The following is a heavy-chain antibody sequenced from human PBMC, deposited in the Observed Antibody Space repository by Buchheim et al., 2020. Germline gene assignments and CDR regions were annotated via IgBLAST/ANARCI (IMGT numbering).Heavy chain of an antibody. D-gene: IGHD2-15*01. CDR2: IYHSGST. Sequence: QVQLQESGPGLVKPSGTLSLTCAVSGGSISSSNWWSWVRQPPGKGLEWIGEIYHSGSTNYNPSLKSRVTISVDKSKNQFSLKLSSVTAAGTAVYYCARDSLGSDMVVVVAAQNYYYGMDVWGQGTT. CDR1: GGSISSSNW. J-gene: IGHJ6*02. CDR3: ARDSLGSDMVVVVAAQNYYYGMDV. V-gene: IGHV4-4*02.